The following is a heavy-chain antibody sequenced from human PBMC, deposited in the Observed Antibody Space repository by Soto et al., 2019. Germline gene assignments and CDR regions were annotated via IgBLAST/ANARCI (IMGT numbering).Heavy chain of an antibody. Sequence: PSETLSLTCPFSGFSISSYYWSWIRQPPGKGLEWIGSIYSSGSTNYSPSLKSRVTMSVDTSKNQFSLRLSSVTAADTAVYYCARMGDDSGYVPAWYFDLWGRGTLVTVSS. CDR2: IYSSGST. V-gene: IGHV4-59*01. D-gene: IGHD5-12*01. CDR1: GFSISSYY. J-gene: IGHJ2*01. CDR3: ARMGDDSGYVPAWYFDL.